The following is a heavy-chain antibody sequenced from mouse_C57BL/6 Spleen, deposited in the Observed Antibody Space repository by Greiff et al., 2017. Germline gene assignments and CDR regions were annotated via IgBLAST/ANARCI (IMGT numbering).Heavy chain of an antibody. CDR2: IYPGDGDT. CDR1: GYAFSSYW. J-gene: IGHJ4*01. V-gene: IGHV1-80*01. D-gene: IGHD1-1*01. CDR3: ARSHYGSSYAMDY. Sequence: VKLQQSGAELVKPGASVKISCKASGYAFSSYWMNWVKQRPGKGLEWIGQIYPGDGDTNYNGKFKGKATLTADKSSSTAYMQLSSLTSEDSAVYFCARSHYGSSYAMDYWGQGTSVTVSS.